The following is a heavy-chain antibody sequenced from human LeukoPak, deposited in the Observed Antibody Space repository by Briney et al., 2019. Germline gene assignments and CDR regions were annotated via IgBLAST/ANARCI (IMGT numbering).Heavy chain of an antibody. CDR2: IYPGDSDI. CDR1: GYSFTTYW. J-gene: IGHJ4*02. D-gene: IGHD1-26*01. Sequence: GESLKISCKGSGYSFTTYWIAWVRPMPGKGLEWMGIIYPGDSDIRYSPSFQGQVTFSADKSISTAFLQWSSLKASDTAMYYCARSRMGATNFDYWGQGTLVTVSS. CDR3: ARSRMGATNFDY. V-gene: IGHV5-51*01.